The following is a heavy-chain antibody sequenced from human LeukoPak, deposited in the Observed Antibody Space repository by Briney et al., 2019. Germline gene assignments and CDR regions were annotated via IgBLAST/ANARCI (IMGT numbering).Heavy chain of an antibody. V-gene: IGHV4-59*01. CDR1: DGSISDSY. J-gene: IGHJ5*02. CDR2: IFYTGFT. D-gene: IGHD4-23*01. CDR3: ARDAYGGNSWGWFDP. Sequence: SETLSLTCTVSDGSISDSYWSWIRQSPGKGLKWIGYIFYTGFTHYNPSLESRVTISVDTSKKQFSLRLNSVTAADTAVYYCARDAYGGNSWGWFDPWGQGTLVTVSS.